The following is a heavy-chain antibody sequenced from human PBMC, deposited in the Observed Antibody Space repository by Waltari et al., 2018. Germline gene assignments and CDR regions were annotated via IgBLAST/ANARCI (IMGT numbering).Heavy chain of an antibody. D-gene: IGHD3-22*01. J-gene: IGHJ6*02. Sequence: QVQLVQSGAEVQKPGASVKGSCQASGSTFTGYHMHWVHPAPGQGLGWMGWLNPNSGGTNYAQKFQGRVTMTRDTSISTAYIELSRLRSDDTAVYYCAREAVDTKYYYYGMDVWGQGTTVTVSS. CDR3: AREAVDTKYYYYGMDV. V-gene: IGHV1-2*02. CDR1: GSTFTGYH. CDR2: LNPNSGGT.